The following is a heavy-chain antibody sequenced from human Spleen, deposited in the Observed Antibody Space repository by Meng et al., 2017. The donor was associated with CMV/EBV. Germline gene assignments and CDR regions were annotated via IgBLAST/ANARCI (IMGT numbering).Heavy chain of an antibody. D-gene: IGHD5-24*01. J-gene: IGHJ4*02. V-gene: IGHV3-23*01. CDR1: GFTFGSYA. CDR2: ISGSGGST. Sequence: GESLKISCAASGFTFGSYAMSWVRQAPGKGLEWVSAISGSGGSTYYADSVKGRFTISRDNSKNTLYLQMNSLRAEDTAVYYCAKAHRDGYNRPFDYWGQGTLVTVSS. CDR3: AKAHRDGYNRPFDY.